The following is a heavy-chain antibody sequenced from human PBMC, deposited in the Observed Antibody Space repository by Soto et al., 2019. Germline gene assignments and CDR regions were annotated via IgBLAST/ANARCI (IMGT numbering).Heavy chain of an antibody. CDR2: INHSGST. D-gene: IGHD1-1*01. Sequence: SETLSLTCAVYGGSFSGYYWSWIRQPPGKGLEWILEINHSGSTNYNPHLKSRVTISVDTSQNQFSLKLSSVTDADTAVYYCARGISLIVEVQMDATDKFYIYXWGQGTLVTVSX. CDR3: ARGISLIVEVQMDATDKFYIYX. CDR1: GGSFSGYY. J-gene: IGHJ4*02. V-gene: IGHV4-34*01.